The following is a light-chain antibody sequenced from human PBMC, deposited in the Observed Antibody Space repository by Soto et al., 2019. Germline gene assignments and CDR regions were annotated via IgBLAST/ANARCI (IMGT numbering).Light chain of an antibody. CDR3: QQYGSSWT. CDR2: GSS. J-gene: IGKJ1*01. Sequence: ILMTQSPATLSVSPGERATLSCRASQSVSNNLAWYQQKPGQAPRLLIYGSSSRATGIPDRFSGSGSGTDFTLTISRLEPEDFAVYYCQQYGSSWTFGQGTKVEIK. CDR1: QSVSNN. V-gene: IGKV3-20*01.